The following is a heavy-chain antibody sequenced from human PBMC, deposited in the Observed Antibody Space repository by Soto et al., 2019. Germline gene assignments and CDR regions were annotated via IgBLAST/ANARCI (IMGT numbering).Heavy chain of an antibody. J-gene: IGHJ5*02. CDR2: INAANGDT. V-gene: IGHV1-3*01. D-gene: IGHD6-13*01. CDR1: GYTFTSYG. CDR3: VRMHVSATGLDLFDP. Sequence: ASVTVSCKASGYTFTSYGISWVRQAPGQRLEWMGWINAANGDTKYSPKFQGRVTITRDTSASTAYMELSSLRSEDTAVYYCVRMHVSATGLDLFDPRGQRTLVTV.